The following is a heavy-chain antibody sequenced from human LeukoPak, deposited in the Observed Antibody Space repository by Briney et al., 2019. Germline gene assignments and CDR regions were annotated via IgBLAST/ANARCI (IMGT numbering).Heavy chain of an antibody. V-gene: IGHV3-7*04. Sequence: GGSLRLSCAASGFTFSRSWIGWVRQAPGKGPEWVASTNEDGSEKYYVDSVRGRFTISRDNAKNSLYLQMYSLRAEDTAVYYCARGRLYSAFDIWGQGTVVTVSS. D-gene: IGHD2-15*01. CDR2: TNEDGSEK. CDR1: GFTFSRSW. J-gene: IGHJ3*02. CDR3: ARGRLYSAFDI.